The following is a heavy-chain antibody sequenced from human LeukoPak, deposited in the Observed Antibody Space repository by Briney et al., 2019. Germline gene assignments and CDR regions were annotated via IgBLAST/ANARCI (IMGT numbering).Heavy chain of an antibody. CDR1: GGSISSYY. CDR3: ARDLYYDSSTDAFDI. J-gene: IGHJ3*02. CDR2: IYTSGST. Sequence: PSETLSLTCTVSGGSISSYYWSWIRQPAGKGLEWIGRIYTSGSTNYNPSLKSRVTMSVDTSKNQFSLKLSSVTAADTAVYYCARDLYYDSSTDAFDIWGQGTTVTVSS. D-gene: IGHD3-22*01. V-gene: IGHV4-4*07.